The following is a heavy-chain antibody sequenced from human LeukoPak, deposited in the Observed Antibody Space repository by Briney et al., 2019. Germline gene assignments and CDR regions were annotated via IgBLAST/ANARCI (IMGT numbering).Heavy chain of an antibody. J-gene: IGHJ5*02. CDR3: ARDGEYYDFWSGYYAGVPHRFDP. CDR2: INPSGGST. V-gene: IGHV1-46*01. CDR1: VYSVTSYY. Sequence: SVTVSCKGSVYSVTSYYMHWVRQAPGQGLEWMGIINPSGGSTSYAHKFQGRVTMPRDTYTSTVYMELSNLRSEDTAVYYCARDGEYYDFWSGYYAGVPHRFDPWGQGTLVTVSS. D-gene: IGHD3-3*01.